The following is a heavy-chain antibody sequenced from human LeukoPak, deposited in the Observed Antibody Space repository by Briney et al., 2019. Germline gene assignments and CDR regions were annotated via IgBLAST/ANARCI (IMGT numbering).Heavy chain of an antibody. D-gene: IGHD2-8*01. CDR3: ARELYHFDR. V-gene: IGHV4-59*11. CDR1: GGSIRNHH. Sequence: SETLSLTCSVSGGSIRNHHWTWIRQSPGKGLEWIGHVFFTEGTNYSPSLRGRITISADRSKDQIYLKLGSVTAADTAVYYCARELYHFDRWGQGALVTVSS. CDR2: VFFTEGT. J-gene: IGHJ4*02.